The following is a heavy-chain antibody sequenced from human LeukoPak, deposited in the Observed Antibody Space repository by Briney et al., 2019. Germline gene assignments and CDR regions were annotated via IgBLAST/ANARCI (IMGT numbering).Heavy chain of an antibody. CDR2: IIPNSGGT. J-gene: IGHJ6*02. CDR3: ARVYSIPGGMDV. D-gene: IGHD4-11*01. CDR1: GYTFTGYY. Sequence: ASVKVSCKASGYTFTGYYMHWVRQAPGQGLEWMGRIIPNSGGTNYAQKFQGRVTMTRDMSISTAYMELSRLRSDDTAVYYCARVYSIPGGMDVWGQGTTVTVSS. V-gene: IGHV1-2*06.